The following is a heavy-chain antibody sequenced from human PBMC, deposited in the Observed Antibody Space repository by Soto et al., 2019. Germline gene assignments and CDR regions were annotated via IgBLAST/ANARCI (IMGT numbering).Heavy chain of an antibody. CDR3: VIVGRTS. J-gene: IGHJ3*01. V-gene: IGHV3-72*01. D-gene: IGHD3-3*01. Sequence: EVQVVESGGGLVQPGGSLRLSCAVSGRTFSDYYFDWVRQSPGKGLEWVGRSKNKANGYTMEYAASVKGRFTISRDDSKNSVFLQMSSLRTEDTAVYYCVIVGRTSWGHGTTVTVPS. CDR2: SKNKANGYTM. CDR1: GRTFSDYY.